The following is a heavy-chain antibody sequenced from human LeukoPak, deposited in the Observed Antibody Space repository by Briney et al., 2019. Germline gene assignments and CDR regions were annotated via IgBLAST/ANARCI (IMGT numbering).Heavy chain of an antibody. V-gene: IGHV3-30*03. Sequence: GGSLRLSCAASGFTFSSYGMHWVRQAPGKGLEWVAVISYDGSNKYYADSVKGRFTISRDNSKNTLYLQMNSLRAEDTAVYYCARDFGGSCSLDYWGQGTLVTVSS. CDR2: ISYDGSNK. J-gene: IGHJ4*02. CDR3: ARDFGGSCSLDY. D-gene: IGHD2-15*01. CDR1: GFTFSSYG.